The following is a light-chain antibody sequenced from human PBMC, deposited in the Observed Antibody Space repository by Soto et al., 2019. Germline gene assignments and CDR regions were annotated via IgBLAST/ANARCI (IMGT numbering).Light chain of an antibody. CDR2: EVS. Sequence: QSALTQPASVSGSPGQSITISCTGTSSDIGGYNYVSWYQQHPGKAPKLMIYEVSNRPSGVSNRFYAYKSGNTASLTISGLRAEDEADYYCTSYTTSGHGVVFGGGTKLTVL. CDR1: SSDIGGYNY. V-gene: IGLV2-14*01. J-gene: IGLJ2*01. CDR3: TSYTTSGHGVV.